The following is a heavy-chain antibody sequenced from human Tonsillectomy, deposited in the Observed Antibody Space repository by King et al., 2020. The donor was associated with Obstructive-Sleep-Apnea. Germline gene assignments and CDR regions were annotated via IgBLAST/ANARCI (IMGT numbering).Heavy chain of an antibody. CDR2: ISWDSGNI. Sequence: VQLVESGGGLVQPGRSLRLSCAASGFTFDDYAMHWVRQAPGKGLERVSSISWDSGNIAYADSVKGRFNISRDNAKNSLYLQMNSLRGEDTAWHYCAKGPYGDDVRLYFDYWGQGTLVTVSS. CDR1: GFTFDDYA. D-gene: IGHD4-17*01. V-gene: IGHV3-9*01. J-gene: IGHJ4*02. CDR3: AKGPYGDDVRLYFDY.